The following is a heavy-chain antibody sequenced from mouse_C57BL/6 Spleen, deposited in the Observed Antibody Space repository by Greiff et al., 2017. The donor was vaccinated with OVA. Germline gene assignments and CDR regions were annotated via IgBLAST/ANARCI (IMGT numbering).Heavy chain of an antibody. CDR1: GFTFSSYG. V-gene: IGHV5-6*01. J-gene: IGHJ3*01. Sequence: EVKLVESGGDLVKPGGSLKLSCAASGFTFSSYGMSWVRQTPDKRLEWVATISSGGSYTYYPDSVKGRFTISRDNAKNTLYLQMSSLKSEDTAMYYCARQSGLDSSGYGYFAYWGQGTLVTVSA. D-gene: IGHD3-2*02. CDR3: ARQSGLDSSGYGYFAY. CDR2: ISSGGSYT.